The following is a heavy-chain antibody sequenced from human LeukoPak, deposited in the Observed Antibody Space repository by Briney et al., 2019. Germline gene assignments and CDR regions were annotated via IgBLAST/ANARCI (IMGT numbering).Heavy chain of an antibody. Sequence: PSETPSLTCGVSGGSITSTNWWSWVRQPPGQGLEWIGEVSLSGPTNYNSTLNSRVIMALDTSKNHLSLNLTSVTAADTAVYFCSRENGAFPPFGYWGQGTLVTVPS. J-gene: IGHJ4*02. CDR1: GGSITSTNW. D-gene: IGHD2-8*01. CDR3: SRENGAFPPFGY. V-gene: IGHV4-4*02. CDR2: VSLSGPT.